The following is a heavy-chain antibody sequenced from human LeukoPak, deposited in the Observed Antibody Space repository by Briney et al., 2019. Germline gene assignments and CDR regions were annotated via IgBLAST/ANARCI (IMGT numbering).Heavy chain of an antibody. Sequence: PGGSLRLSCAASGFTFSSYSMNWVRQAPGKGLEWVSSISSSSSYIYYADSVKGRFTISRDNAKNPLYLQMNSLRAEDTAGYYCAKATRSGISYWGQGTLVTVSS. CDR1: GFTFSSYS. CDR2: ISSSSSYI. V-gene: IGHV3-21*04. CDR3: AKATRSGISY. J-gene: IGHJ4*02. D-gene: IGHD2-2*01.